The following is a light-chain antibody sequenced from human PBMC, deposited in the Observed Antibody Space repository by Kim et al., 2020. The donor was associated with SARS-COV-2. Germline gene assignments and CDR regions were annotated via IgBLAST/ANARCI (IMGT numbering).Light chain of an antibody. V-gene: IGLV1-51*01. J-gene: IGLJ3*02. CDR2: DNK. CDR3: GTWDSSLSAGV. Sequence: GKKGTSSCSGSSSNIGNNYVTWYQQLPGTAPKLLIYDNKKRPSGIPDRFSGSKSGTSATLGITGLQTGDEADYYCGTWDSSLSAGVFGGGTQLTVL. CDR1: SSNIGNNY.